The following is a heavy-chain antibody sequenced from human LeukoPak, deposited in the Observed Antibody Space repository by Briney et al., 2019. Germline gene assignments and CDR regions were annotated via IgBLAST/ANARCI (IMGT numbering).Heavy chain of an antibody. Sequence: GGALRLSCVVSGFTFTNYGMHWVRQAPGKGVDWVARISYDGSNENYAESVKGRFTISRDNSKNTLFLQLNSLRAEDTAVYYCARPSGSVTIFGVVDYFDYWGQGSLVTVSS. CDR3: ARPSGSVTIFGVVDYFDY. D-gene: IGHD3-3*01. CDR1: GFTFTNYG. V-gene: IGHV3-30*04. CDR2: ISYDGSNE. J-gene: IGHJ4*02.